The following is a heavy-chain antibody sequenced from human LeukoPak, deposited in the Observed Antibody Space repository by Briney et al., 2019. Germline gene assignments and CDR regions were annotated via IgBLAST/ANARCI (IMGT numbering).Heavy chain of an antibody. D-gene: IGHD6-13*01. J-gene: IGHJ6*03. CDR1: DGSISSYY. Sequence: PSETLSLTCTVSDGSISSYYWSWIRQPPGKGLEWIGYIYYGGSTDYNPSLKSRVTISVDTSNNHFSLKLSSVTAADTAVYYCARSRSSSWYYYYYYYMDVWGKGTTVTISS. CDR2: IYYGGST. CDR3: ARSRSSSWYYYYYYYMDV. V-gene: IGHV4-59*01.